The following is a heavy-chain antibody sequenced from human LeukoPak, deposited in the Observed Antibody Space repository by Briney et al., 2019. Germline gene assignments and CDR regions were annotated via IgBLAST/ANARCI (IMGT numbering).Heavy chain of an antibody. J-gene: IGHJ4*02. CDR3: TVEEARTDY. CDR2: ISSSSSYI. CDR1: GFTFSSYS. Sequence: GGSLRLSCAASGFTFSSYSMNWVRQAPGKGREWVSSISSSSSYIYYADSVKGRFTISRDNAKNSLYLQMNSLRAEDTAVYYCTVEEARTDYWGQGTLVTVSS. V-gene: IGHV3-21*01.